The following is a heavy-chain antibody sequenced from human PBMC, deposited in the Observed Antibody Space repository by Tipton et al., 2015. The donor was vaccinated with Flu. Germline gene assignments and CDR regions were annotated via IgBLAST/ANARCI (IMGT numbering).Heavy chain of an antibody. Sequence: TLSLTCSVSGDSLGSRHFWGWIRQPPGKGLEWIGNIHRSGSTYYNPSLKSRVTMSVDASKNRFSLRLISVTAADTAVYYCARSMVGIFGVVEGCHGMDVWGQGTTVSVSS. CDR1: GDSLGSRHF. CDR3: ARSMVGIFGVVEGCHGMDV. J-gene: IGHJ6*02. CDR2: IHRSGST. V-gene: IGHV4-38-2*01. D-gene: IGHD3-3*01.